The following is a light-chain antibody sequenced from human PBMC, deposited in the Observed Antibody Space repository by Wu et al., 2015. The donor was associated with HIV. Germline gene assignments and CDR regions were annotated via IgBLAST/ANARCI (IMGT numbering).Light chain of an antibody. Sequence: EIVLTQSPATLSLSPGERATLSCRASQTVYNYFAWYQQRPGQAPRLLIKDASNRASGIPDRFSGGGSGTDFTLTISSLEPEDFAVYYCQQFDSYPYSFGQGTKLETK. CDR2: DAS. V-gene: IGKV3-11*01. CDR3: QQFDSYPYS. CDR1: QTVYNY. J-gene: IGKJ2*03.